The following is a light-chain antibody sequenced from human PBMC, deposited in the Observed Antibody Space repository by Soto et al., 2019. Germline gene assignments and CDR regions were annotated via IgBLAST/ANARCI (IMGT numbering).Light chain of an antibody. CDR3: SAYAGRSTLGV. Sequence: QSALTQPPSASGSPGQSVTISCTGTSSDVGGYNYVSWYQQHPGRAPKLMIYEVSKRPSGVPDRFSGSKSGNTASLTVSGRQREDEADYYCSAYAGRSTLGVFGGGTKLTAL. CDR1: SSDVGGYNY. V-gene: IGLV2-8*01. J-gene: IGLJ2*01. CDR2: EVS.